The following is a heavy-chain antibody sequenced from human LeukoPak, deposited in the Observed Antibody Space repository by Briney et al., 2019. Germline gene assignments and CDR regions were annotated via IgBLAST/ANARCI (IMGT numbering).Heavy chain of an antibody. Sequence: GGSLRLSCAASGFTFSSYGMHWVRQAPGKGLEWVAVIWYDGSNKYYADSVKGRFTISRDNSKNTLYLQMNSLRAEDTAVYYCAKASIARGSIDYWGQGTLVTVSS. CDR2: IWYDGSNK. D-gene: IGHD2-21*01. V-gene: IGHV3-33*06. J-gene: IGHJ4*02. CDR3: AKASIARGSIDY. CDR1: GFTFSSYG.